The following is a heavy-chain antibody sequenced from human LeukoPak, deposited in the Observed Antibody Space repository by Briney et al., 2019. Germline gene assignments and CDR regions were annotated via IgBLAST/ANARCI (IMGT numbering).Heavy chain of an antibody. CDR2: INPNSGGT. V-gene: IGHV1-2*02. J-gene: IGHJ4*02. D-gene: IGHD2-2*01. Sequence: ASVKVSCKASGYTFTGYYMHWVRQAPGQGLEWMGWINPNSGGTNYAQKFQGRVTMTRDTSISTAYMELSRLRSDDTAVYYCARDKAVVVTALPYTFDYWGQGTLVTVSS. CDR3: ARDKAVVVTALPYTFDY. CDR1: GYTFTGYY.